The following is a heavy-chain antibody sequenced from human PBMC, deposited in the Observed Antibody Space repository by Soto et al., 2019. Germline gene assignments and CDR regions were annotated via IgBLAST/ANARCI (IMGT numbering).Heavy chain of an antibody. Sequence: PGGSLRLSCAASGFTFSSYAMSWVRQAPGKGLEWVSAISGSGVRTYYADSVKGRFTISRDNSKNTLYLQMNSLRAEDTAVYYCAKDQGYDSSGYYSDYWGQGTLFTASS. V-gene: IGHV3-23*01. CDR3: AKDQGYDSSGYYSDY. D-gene: IGHD3-22*01. CDR1: GFTFSSYA. CDR2: ISGSGVRT. J-gene: IGHJ4*02.